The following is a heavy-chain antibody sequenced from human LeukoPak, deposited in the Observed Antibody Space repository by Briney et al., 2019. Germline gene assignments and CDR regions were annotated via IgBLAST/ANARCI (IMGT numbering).Heavy chain of an antibody. V-gene: IGHV3-33*06. CDR2: IWSDGTNK. CDR1: GFTFSHFG. Sequence: GGSLRLSCAASGFTFSHFGFHWVRQAPGKGLEWLAVIWSDGTNKYYGDSVKGRFIIYRDDSHNTVYLQMNSLRVQDTAIYYCAKDAQRGFDYSNSLEYWGQGSLVTVSS. CDR3: AKDAQRGFDYSNSLEY. J-gene: IGHJ1*01. D-gene: IGHD4-11*01.